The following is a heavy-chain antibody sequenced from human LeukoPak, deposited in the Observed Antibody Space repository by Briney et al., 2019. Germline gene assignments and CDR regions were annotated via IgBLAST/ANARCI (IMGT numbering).Heavy chain of an antibody. V-gene: IGHV3-11*01. CDR3: ARDSRAAAGY. D-gene: IGHD6-13*01. Sequence: KPGGSLRLSCAASGFTFSTYAMGWVRQAPGKGLDWVSSISNSGGTAYYADSVKGRFTISRDNAKNSLYLQMNSLRAEDTAVYYCARDSRAAAGYWGQGTLVTVSS. CDR1: GFTFSTYA. CDR2: ISNSGGTA. J-gene: IGHJ4*02.